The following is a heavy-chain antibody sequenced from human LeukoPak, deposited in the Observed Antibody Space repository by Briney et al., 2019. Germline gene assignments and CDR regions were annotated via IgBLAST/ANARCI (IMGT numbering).Heavy chain of an antibody. CDR1: GGSINNYY. J-gene: IGHJ3*02. D-gene: IGHD2-15*01. V-gene: IGHV4-4*07. Sequence: PSETLSLTCTVSGGSINNYYWSWIRHPAGKRLEWIGRIYTRGSTNYNPSLKSRVTMSVDTSKNQFSLKLSSVTAADTAVYYCARGRYCSADICSGGDAFDIWGQGTMVSVSS. CDR2: IYTRGST. CDR3: ARGRYCSADICSGGDAFDI.